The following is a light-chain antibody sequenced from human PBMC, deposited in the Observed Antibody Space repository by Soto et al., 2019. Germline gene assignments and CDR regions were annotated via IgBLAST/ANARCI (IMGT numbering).Light chain of an antibody. V-gene: IGLV2-8*01. J-gene: IGLJ3*02. CDR3: ASYAGSINGV. CDR2: EVS. Sequence: QSALTQPPSASGSPGQSVTISCTGTSSDVGGYNYVSWYQQHPGKAPQLVVFEVSKRPSGVPDRFSGSKSGNTASLSVSGLQAEDEADYYCASYAGSINGVFGGGTKLTVL. CDR1: SSDVGGYNY.